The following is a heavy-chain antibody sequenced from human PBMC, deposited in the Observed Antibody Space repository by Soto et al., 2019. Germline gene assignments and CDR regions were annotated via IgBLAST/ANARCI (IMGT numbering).Heavy chain of an antibody. V-gene: IGHV4-31*03. CDR1: GGSISSGGYY. D-gene: IGHD2-2*01. J-gene: IGHJ3*02. Sequence: QVQLQESGPGLVKPSQTPSLTCTVSGGSISSGGYYWSWIRQHPGKGLEWIGYIYYSGSTYYNPSLKSRVTISVDTSKNQFSLKLSSVTAADTAVYYCARSYCSSTSCKGDAFDIWGQGTMVTVSS. CDR2: IYYSGST. CDR3: ARSYCSSTSCKGDAFDI.